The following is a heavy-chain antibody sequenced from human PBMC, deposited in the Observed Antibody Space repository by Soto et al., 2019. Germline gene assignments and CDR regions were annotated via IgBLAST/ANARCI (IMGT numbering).Heavy chain of an antibody. Sequence: QVQLVQSGAEVKKPGASVKVSCKASGYTFTSYGISWVRQAPGQGLEWMGWISAYNGNTNYAQKLQGRDTMTTDTSTSTAYMELRSLRSDDTAVYYCARWYYYGSGSYYKEPRFDYWGQGTLVTVSS. V-gene: IGHV1-18*01. J-gene: IGHJ4*02. CDR3: ARWYYYGSGSYYKEPRFDY. CDR2: ISAYNGNT. CDR1: GYTFTSYG. D-gene: IGHD3-10*01.